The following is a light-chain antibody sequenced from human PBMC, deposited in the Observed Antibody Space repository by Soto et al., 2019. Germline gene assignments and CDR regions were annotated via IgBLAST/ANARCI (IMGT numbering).Light chain of an antibody. J-gene: IGKJ4*01. CDR3: QQYGSAPLS. Sequence: GSLSLSPGERATLSCRAIHFVASGYLAWYQQKPGQSPRLLIYGASRRVTGIPDRFRGTGSGTDFTLTISDLEPEDSAVYHCQQYGSAPLSFGGGTRVDIK. CDR2: GAS. CDR1: HFVASGY. V-gene: IGKV3-20*01.